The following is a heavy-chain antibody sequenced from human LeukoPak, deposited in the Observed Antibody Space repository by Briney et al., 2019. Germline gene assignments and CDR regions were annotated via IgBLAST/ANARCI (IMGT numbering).Heavy chain of an antibody. CDR3: AREREAYSSGWGGQGDY. Sequence: GGSLRLSCAASGFTFSSYAMHWVRQAPGKGLEWVAVISYDGSNKYYADSVKGRFTISRDNSKNTLYLQMNSLRAEDTAVYYCAREREAYSSGWGGQGDYWGQGTLVTVSS. CDR2: ISYDGSNK. J-gene: IGHJ4*02. D-gene: IGHD6-19*01. V-gene: IGHV3-30-3*01. CDR1: GFTFSSYA.